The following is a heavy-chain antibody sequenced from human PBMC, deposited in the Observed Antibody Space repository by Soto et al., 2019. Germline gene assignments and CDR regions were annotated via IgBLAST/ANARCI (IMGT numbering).Heavy chain of an antibody. Sequence: GASVKVSCKASGGTFSSYAISWVRQAPGQGLEWMGWIIPIFGTANYAQKFQGRVTITADESTSTAYMELSSLRSEDTAVYYCARQHIVVVTAAVPPLDIWGQGTMVTVSS. CDR2: IIPIFGTA. D-gene: IGHD2-21*02. CDR1: GGTFSSYA. V-gene: IGHV1-69*13. CDR3: ARQHIVVVTAAVPPLDI. J-gene: IGHJ3*02.